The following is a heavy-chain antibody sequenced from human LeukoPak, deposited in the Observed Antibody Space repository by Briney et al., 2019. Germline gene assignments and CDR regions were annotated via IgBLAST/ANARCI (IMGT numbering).Heavy chain of an antibody. D-gene: IGHD6-6*01. CDR1: GGSINSGC. CDR2: LYPSGST. V-gene: IGHV4-59*01. J-gene: IGHJ4*02. CDR3: AGGHYPLEY. Sequence: PSETLSLTCSVSGGSINSGCWSWIRQPPGKGLEWIGLLYPSGSTNYNPSLKSRVTISVDTSRTQFSLKLSSMTAADTAVYYCAGGHYPLEYRGQGTLVTVSS.